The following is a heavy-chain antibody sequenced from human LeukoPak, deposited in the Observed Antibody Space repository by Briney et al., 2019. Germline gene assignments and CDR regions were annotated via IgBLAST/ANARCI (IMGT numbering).Heavy chain of an antibody. CDR2: IWYDGSNK. J-gene: IGHJ4*02. V-gene: IGHV3-33*01. CDR3: ARDTTSYSGYDLFDY. D-gene: IGHD5-12*01. Sequence: PGGSLRLSCAASGFTFSSYGMHWVRQAPGKGLEWVAVIWYDGSNKYYADSVKGRFTISRDNSKNTLYLQMNSLRAEDTAVYYCARDTTSYSGYDLFDYWGQGTPVTVSS. CDR1: GFTFSSYG.